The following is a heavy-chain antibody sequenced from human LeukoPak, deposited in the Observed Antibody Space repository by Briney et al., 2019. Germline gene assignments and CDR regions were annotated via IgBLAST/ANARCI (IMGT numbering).Heavy chain of an antibody. V-gene: IGHV3-30*03. J-gene: IGHJ6*02. CDR2: ISYDGSNE. Sequence: GGSLRLSCAASGFTFSSYGMHWVRQAPGKGLEWVALISYDGSNEYYADSVRGRFTISRDNSKFTLYMQMNSLRAEDTAVYYCARVRARYCTSTSCYTGMDVWGQGTTVTVSS. CDR3: ARVRARYCTSTSCYTGMDV. D-gene: IGHD2-2*01. CDR1: GFTFSSYG.